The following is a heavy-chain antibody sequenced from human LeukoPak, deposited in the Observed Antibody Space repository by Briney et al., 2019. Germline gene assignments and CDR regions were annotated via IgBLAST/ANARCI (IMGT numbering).Heavy chain of an antibody. V-gene: IGHV4-4*07. J-gene: IGHJ5*02. CDR2: IYSTGTT. CDR1: GDSINNYY. CDR3: AKFRYGTFNWFDP. D-gene: IGHD2/OR15-2a*01. Sequence: SETLSLTCTVSGDSINNYYWSWIRQPARKGLDWMGRIYSTGTTNYNPSLKSRVPMSVDTSKNQFSLKLSSVTAADTAVYYCAKFRYGTFNWFDPWGQGTLVTVSS.